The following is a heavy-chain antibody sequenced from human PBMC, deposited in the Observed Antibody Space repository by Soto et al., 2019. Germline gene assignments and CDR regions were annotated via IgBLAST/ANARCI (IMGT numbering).Heavy chain of an antibody. CDR1: GFTVSNNY. D-gene: IGHD1-26*01. J-gene: IGHJ4*02. CDR2: IYSRGGT. Sequence: EVQVVESGGGLVQPGGSLRLSCAASGFTVSNNYMTWVRQAPGKWLEWVSLIYSRGGTDYADSVKGRFTISRDNSTNMDYLQMTSLPVEGTDVYYGARGGSGSQAVGYWGQGPGVTVSS. CDR3: ARGGSGSQAVGY. V-gene: IGHV3-66*01.